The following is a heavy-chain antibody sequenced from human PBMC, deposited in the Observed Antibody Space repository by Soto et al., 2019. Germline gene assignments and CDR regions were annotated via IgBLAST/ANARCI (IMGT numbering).Heavy chain of an antibody. CDR3: ATDIVVVPAAQIWSTQLGSNY. CDR2: FDPEDGET. D-gene: IGHD2-2*01. J-gene: IGHJ4*02. Sequence: ASVKVSCKVSGYTLTELSMHWVRQAPGKGLEWMGGFDPEDGETIYAQKFQGRVTMTEDTSTDTAYMELSSLRSEDTAVYYCATDIVVVPAAQIWSTQLGSNYWGQGTLVTVSS. CDR1: GYTLTELS. V-gene: IGHV1-24*01.